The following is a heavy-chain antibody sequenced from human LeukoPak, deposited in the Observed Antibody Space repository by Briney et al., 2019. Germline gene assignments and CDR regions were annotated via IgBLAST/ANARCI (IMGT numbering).Heavy chain of an antibody. CDR3: ARDGSDIVVVPAAYDHWFDP. CDR1: GYTFTSYG. CDR2: ISAYNGNT. Sequence: ASVKVFCKASGYTFTSYGISWVRQAPGQGLEWMGWISAYNGNTNYAQKLQGRVTMTTDTSTSTAYMELRSLRSDDTAVYYCARDGSDIVVVPAAYDHWFDPWGQGTLVTVSS. J-gene: IGHJ5*02. V-gene: IGHV1-18*01. D-gene: IGHD2-2*01.